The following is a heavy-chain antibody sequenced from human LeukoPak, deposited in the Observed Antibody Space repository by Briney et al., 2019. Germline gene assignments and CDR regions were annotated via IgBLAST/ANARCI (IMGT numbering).Heavy chain of an antibody. Sequence: PSETLSLTCTVSGGSISSSSYYWGWIRQPPGKALEWIGCIYYSGSTNYNPSLKSRVTISEDTSKNQFSLKLSSVTAADTAVYYCARDRGRNNYYYGLDVWGQGTTVTVSS. D-gene: IGHD2/OR15-2a*01. CDR3: ARDRGRNNYYYGLDV. CDR1: GGSISSSSYY. V-gene: IGHV4-39*07. J-gene: IGHJ6*02. CDR2: IYYSGST.